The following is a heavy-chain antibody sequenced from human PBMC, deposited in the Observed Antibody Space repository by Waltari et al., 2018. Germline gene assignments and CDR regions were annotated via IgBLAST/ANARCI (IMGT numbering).Heavy chain of an antibody. CDR2: VSGSGDST. CDR3: ARYAVPGAPVFDY. Sequence: EVQLLGSGGGLVQPGGSLRVSCTASGFTFSSYAMSWVRRAPGKGLEWISSVSGSGDSTYYADSVKGRFTISRDNSKNTLYLQMNSLRAEDTAVYYCARYAVPGAPVFDYWGQGTLVTVSS. D-gene: IGHD6-19*01. V-gene: IGHV3-23*01. CDR1: GFTFSSYA. J-gene: IGHJ4*02.